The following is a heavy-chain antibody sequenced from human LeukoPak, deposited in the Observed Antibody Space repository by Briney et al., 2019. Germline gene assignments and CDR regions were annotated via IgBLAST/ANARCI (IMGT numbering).Heavy chain of an antibody. D-gene: IGHD3-3*01. V-gene: IGHV1-8*01. Sequence: ASVKVSCKASGYTFTSYDINWVRQATGQGLEWMGWMNPNSGNTGYAQKFQGRVTMTRNTSISTAYTELSSLRSEDTAVYYCARGSPYYDFWSGSWGQGTLVTVSS. CDR3: ARGSPYYDFWSGS. CDR2: MNPNSGNT. CDR1: GYTFTSYD. J-gene: IGHJ5*02.